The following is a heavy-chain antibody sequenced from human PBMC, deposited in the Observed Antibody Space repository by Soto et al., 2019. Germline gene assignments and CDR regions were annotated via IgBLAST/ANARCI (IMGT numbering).Heavy chain of an antibody. J-gene: IGHJ5*02. CDR3: AGDGVGGDRLPGDWFDP. CDR2: ISAYNGNT. D-gene: IGHD4-17*01. V-gene: IGHV1-18*04. CDR1: GYTFTSYG. Sequence: QVQLVQSGAEVKKPGASVKVSCKASGYTFTSYGISWVRQAPGQGLEWMGWISAYNGNTNYAQKLQGRVTMTTDTSTRTAYMELCSLISADTAVYYCAGDGVGGDRLPGDWFDPWGQGTLVTVSS.